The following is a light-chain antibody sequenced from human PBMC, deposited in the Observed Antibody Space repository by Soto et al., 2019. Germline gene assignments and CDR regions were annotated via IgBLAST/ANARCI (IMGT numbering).Light chain of an antibody. V-gene: IGKV1-39*01. Sequence: EIQMTQSPFSLSASVGDRVTITCRTSQSISSDLNWYQQKTGRAPKLLIYGASTLQSGVPSRFSGSGSGTHFTLTISSVQPEDFATYYCQQIYSIPITFGQGTRLAIK. CDR2: GAS. CDR3: QQIYSIPIT. J-gene: IGKJ5*01. CDR1: QSISSD.